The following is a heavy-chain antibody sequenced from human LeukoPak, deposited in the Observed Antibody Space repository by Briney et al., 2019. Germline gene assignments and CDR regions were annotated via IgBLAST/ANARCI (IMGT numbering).Heavy chain of an antibody. CDR3: ARVRNIVVVVAATPRPDAFDI. J-gene: IGHJ3*02. D-gene: IGHD2-15*01. CDR2: ISSSGSTI. V-gene: IGHV3-11*01. Sequence: GGSLRLSCAASGFTFSDYYMSWIRQAPGKGLEWVSYISSSGSTIYYADSVKGRFTISRDNAKNSLYLQMNSLRAEDTAVYYCARVRNIVVVVAATPRPDAFDIWGQGTMVTVSS. CDR1: GFTFSDYY.